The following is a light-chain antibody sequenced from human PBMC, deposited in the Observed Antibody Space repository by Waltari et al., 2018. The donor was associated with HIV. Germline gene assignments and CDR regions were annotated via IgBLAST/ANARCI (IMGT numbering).Light chain of an antibody. Sequence: QSVLTQPPSVSGAPGQRVTISCTGSSSNIGAGYDVPWYQQFPGSAPKLLINGNVNRPSGVPDRFSDSKSGTSASLAITGLQTEDEADYYCQSYDSSLSGSVFGGGTKLTVL. CDR2: GNV. V-gene: IGLV1-40*01. CDR3: QSYDSSLSGSV. J-gene: IGLJ3*02. CDR1: SSNIGAGYD.